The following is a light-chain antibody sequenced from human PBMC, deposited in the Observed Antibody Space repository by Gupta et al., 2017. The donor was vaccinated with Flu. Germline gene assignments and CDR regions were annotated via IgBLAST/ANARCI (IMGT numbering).Light chain of an antibody. CDR2: KAS. V-gene: IGKV1-5*03. Sequence: PSTLSASVGDRVTITCRASQSISSWLAWYQKKPGQGPKLLIYKASNLENGVPSRFSGSGSGTDFTLTISSLQPDDFATYYCHQYNSYPWTFGQGTTVEIK. CDR3: HQYNSYPWT. CDR1: QSISSW. J-gene: IGKJ1*01.